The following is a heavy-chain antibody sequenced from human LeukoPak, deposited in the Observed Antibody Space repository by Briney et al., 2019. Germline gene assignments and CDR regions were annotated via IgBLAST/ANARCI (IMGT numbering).Heavy chain of an antibody. Sequence: GRSLRLSCAASGFTFSSYGMHWVRQAPGKGLEWVAVISYDGSNKYYADSVKGRFTISRDNSKNTLYLQMNSLRAEDTAVYYCAKDGGYCGGDCYSLLVDYWGQGTLVTVSS. CDR1: GFTFSSYG. V-gene: IGHV3-30*18. D-gene: IGHD2-21*02. J-gene: IGHJ4*02. CDR3: AKDGGYCGGDCYSLLVDY. CDR2: ISYDGSNK.